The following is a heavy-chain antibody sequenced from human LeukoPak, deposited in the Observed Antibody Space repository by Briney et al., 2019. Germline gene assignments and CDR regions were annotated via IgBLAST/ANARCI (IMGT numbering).Heavy chain of an antibody. CDR1: GGTFGSYA. CDR2: ITPILGIA. Sequence: ASVKVSCKASGGTFGSYAISWVRQAPGQGLEWMGRITPILGIANYAQKCQGRVTITADKSTSTAYMELSSLRSEDTAVYYCARDLYSSGWYLLPPYYYGMDVWGQGTTVTVSS. CDR3: ARDLYSSGWYLLPPYYYGMDV. V-gene: IGHV1-69*04. J-gene: IGHJ6*02. D-gene: IGHD6-19*01.